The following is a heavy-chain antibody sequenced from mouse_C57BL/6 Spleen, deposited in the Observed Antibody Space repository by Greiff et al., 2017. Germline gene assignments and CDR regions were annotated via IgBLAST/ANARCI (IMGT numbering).Heavy chain of an antibody. J-gene: IGHJ4*01. D-gene: IGHD2-2*01. CDR1: GYTFTDYY. Sequence: VQLQQSGAELVRPGASVKLSCKASGYTFTDYYINWVKQRPGQGLEWIARIYPGSGNTYYNEKFKGKATLTTEKSSSTAYMQLSSLTSEDSAVYFCARSDYGYGYYAMDYWGQGTSVTVSS. CDR2: IYPGSGNT. CDR3: ARSDYGYGYYAMDY. V-gene: IGHV1-76*01.